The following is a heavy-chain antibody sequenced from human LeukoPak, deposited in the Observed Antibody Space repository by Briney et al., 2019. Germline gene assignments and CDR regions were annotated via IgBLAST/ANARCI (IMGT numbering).Heavy chain of an antibody. CDR1: GGSISSSSYY. J-gene: IGHJ3*02. Sequence: ETLSLTCTVSGGSISSSSYYWGWIRQPPGKGLEWIGSIYYSGSTYYNPSLRSRVTISVDTSKNQFSLKLSSVTAADTAVYYCARLSTATPHAFDIWGQGTMVTVSS. CDR3: ARLSTATPHAFDI. V-gene: IGHV4-39*01. D-gene: IGHD4-17*01. CDR2: IYYSGST.